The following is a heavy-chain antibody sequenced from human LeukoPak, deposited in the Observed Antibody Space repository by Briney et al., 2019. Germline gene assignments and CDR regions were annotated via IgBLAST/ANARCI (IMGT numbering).Heavy chain of an antibody. Sequence: SETLSLTCTVSGYSFSSGYYWSWIRQPAGKGLEWIGRIYTSGSTNYNPSLKSRVTMPVDTSKNQFSLKLSSVTAADTAVYYCARDRYYYDSSGYYYLDYWGQGTLVTVSS. CDR1: GYSFSSGYY. J-gene: IGHJ4*02. V-gene: IGHV4-4*07. D-gene: IGHD3-22*01. CDR2: IYTSGST. CDR3: ARDRYYYDSSGYYYLDY.